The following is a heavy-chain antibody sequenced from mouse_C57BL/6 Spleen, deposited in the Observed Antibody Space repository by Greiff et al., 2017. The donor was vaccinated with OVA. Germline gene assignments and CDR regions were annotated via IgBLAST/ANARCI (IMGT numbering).Heavy chain of an antibody. J-gene: IGHJ3*01. CDR3: ARSYYGSSSFAY. Sequence: VQLQQSGAELVRPGTSVKVSCKASGYAFTNYLIAWVKQRPGQGLEWIGVINPGSGGTNYNEKFKGKATLAADKSSSTAYMQLSSLTSEDSAVYFCARSYYGSSSFAYWGQGTLVTVSA. CDR1: GYAFTNYL. CDR2: INPGSGGT. D-gene: IGHD1-1*01. V-gene: IGHV1-54*01.